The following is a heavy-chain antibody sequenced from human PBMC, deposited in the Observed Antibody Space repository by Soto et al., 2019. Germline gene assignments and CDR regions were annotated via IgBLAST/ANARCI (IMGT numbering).Heavy chain of an antibody. J-gene: IGHJ4*02. D-gene: IGHD3-22*01. CDR2: ICYSGST. CDR1: GGSISSGGYY. Sequence: PSETLSLTCTVSGGSISSGGYYWSWIRQHPGKGLEWIGYICYSGSTYYNPSLKSRVTISVDTSKNQFSLKLSSVTAADTAVYYCARGVDSSGPNDYWGQGTLVTVSS. CDR3: ARGVDSSGPNDY. V-gene: IGHV4-31*03.